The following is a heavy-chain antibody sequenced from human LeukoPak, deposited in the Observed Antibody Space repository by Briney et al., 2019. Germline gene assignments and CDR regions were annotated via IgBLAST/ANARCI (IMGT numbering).Heavy chain of an antibody. D-gene: IGHD6-13*01. CDR3: ARGRTGIAAAATSDYYYGMDV. V-gene: IGHV1-69*06. J-gene: IGHJ6*04. CDR1: GGTFSSYA. CDR2: IIPIFGTA. Sequence: SVKVSCKASGGTFSSYAISWVRQAPGQGLEWMGGIIPIFGTANYAQKFQGRVTITADKSTSTAYMELSSLRSEDTAVYYCARGRTGIAAAATSDYYYGMDVWGKGTTVTVSS.